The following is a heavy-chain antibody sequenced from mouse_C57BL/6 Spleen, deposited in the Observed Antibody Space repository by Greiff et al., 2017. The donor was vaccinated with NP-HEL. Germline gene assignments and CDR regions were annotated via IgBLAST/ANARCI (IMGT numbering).Heavy chain of an antibody. J-gene: IGHJ2*01. CDR2: IYPGDGDT. CDR1: GYAFSSSW. Sequence: QVQLQQSGPELVKPGASVKISCKASGYAFSSSWMNWVKQRPGKGLEWIGRIYPGDGDTNYNGKFKGKATLTADKSSSTAYMQLSSLTSEDSAVYFCARDGTGGDYFDYWGQGTTLTVSS. CDR3: ARDGTGGDYFDY. V-gene: IGHV1-82*01. D-gene: IGHD3-3*01.